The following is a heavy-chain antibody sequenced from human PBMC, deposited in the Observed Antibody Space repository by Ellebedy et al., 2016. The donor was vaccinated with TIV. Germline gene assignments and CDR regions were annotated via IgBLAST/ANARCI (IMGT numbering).Heavy chain of an antibody. CDR2: ISKSGTAI. Sequence: PGGSLRLSCVASGLTLIAYERHRVRKARGKGLEWDSYISKSGTAIHYADAVKGRFTISREDAKNSAYLQMHRLRAEDTAVYYCAATTLANWFDPWGQGTLVTVSS. J-gene: IGHJ5*02. CDR1: GLTLIAYE. V-gene: IGHV3-48*03. CDR3: AATTLANWFDP. D-gene: IGHD1-14*01.